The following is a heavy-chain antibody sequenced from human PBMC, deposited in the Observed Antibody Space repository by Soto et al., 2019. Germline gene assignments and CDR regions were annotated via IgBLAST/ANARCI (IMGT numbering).Heavy chain of an antibody. J-gene: IGHJ6*02. CDR1: GYTFTAYD. D-gene: IGHD3-10*01. Sequence: ASVKVSCKTSGYTFTAYDIYWVRQAPGQGLEWMGWIRAYNGDTNYAQKFQTRVTMTTDKSTDTAYMDLRSLTSDDTAIYYCARAGAAPYYYYGLDVWGQGTTVTVS. V-gene: IGHV1-18*01. CDR2: IRAYNGDT. CDR3: ARAGAAPYYYYGLDV.